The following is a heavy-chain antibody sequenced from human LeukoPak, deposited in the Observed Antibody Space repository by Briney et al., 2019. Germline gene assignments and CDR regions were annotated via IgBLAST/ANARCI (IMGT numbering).Heavy chain of an antibody. CDR3: ARVSGWSPYDAFDI. J-gene: IGHJ3*02. D-gene: IGHD6-19*01. Sequence: ASETLSLTCAVYGGSFSGYYWSWIRQPPGKGLEWIVNIYYSGSTYYNPSLKSRVTISVDTSKNQLSLKLSSVTAADTAMYYCARVSGWSPYDAFDIWGQGTMVTVSS. CDR1: GGSFSGYY. CDR2: IYYSGST. V-gene: IGHV4-34*01.